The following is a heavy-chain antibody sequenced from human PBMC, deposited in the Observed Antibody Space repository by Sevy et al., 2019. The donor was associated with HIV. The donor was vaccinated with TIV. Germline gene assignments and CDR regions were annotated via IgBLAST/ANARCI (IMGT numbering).Heavy chain of an antibody. J-gene: IGHJ5*02. CDR2: ISSSSSTI. CDR3: AGDPRKVLGPPGNWFDP. V-gene: IGHV3-48*01. D-gene: IGHD3-16*01. CDR1: GFTFSSYS. Sequence: GGSLRLSCAASGFTFSSYSMNWVRQAPGKGLEWVSYISSSSSTIYYADSVKGRFTISRDNAKNSLYLQMNSLRAEDTAVDYGAGDPRKVLGPPGNWFDPWGQGTLVTVSS.